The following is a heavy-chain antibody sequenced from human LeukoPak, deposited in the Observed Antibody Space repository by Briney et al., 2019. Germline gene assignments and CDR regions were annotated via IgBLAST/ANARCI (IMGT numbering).Heavy chain of an antibody. CDR2: IYHSGST. CDR3: ARDRMGGSYQTGYDY. V-gene: IGHV4-30-2*01. D-gene: IGHD1-26*01. J-gene: IGHJ4*02. CDR1: GGSISSGGYY. Sequence: SETLSLTCTVSGGSISSGGYYWSWTLQPPGKGLECIGYIYHSGSTYYNPSLKSRVTISVDRSKNQFSLKLSSVTAADTAVYYCARDRMGGSYQTGYDYRGQGTLVTVSS.